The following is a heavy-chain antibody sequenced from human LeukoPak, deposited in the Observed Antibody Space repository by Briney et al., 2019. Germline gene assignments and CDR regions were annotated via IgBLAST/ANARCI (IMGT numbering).Heavy chain of an antibody. J-gene: IGHJ4*02. D-gene: IGHD6-13*01. Sequence: ASVKVSCKASGYTFTGYYMHWVRQAPGQGLEWMGWINPNSGGTNYAQKFQGRVTMTRDTSISTAYMGPSRLRSDDTAVYYCARTGAAAGIVGPSDYWGQGTLVTVSS. CDR1: GYTFTGYY. CDR3: ARTGAAAGIVGPSDY. V-gene: IGHV1-2*02. CDR2: INPNSGGT.